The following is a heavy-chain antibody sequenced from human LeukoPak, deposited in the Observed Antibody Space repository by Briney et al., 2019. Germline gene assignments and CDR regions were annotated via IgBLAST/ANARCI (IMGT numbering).Heavy chain of an antibody. CDR2: LSSSGGST. V-gene: IGHV3-23*01. D-gene: IGHD2-2*01. J-gene: IGHJ4*02. CDR1: GFILSNYV. CDR3: ATDLVVVLPAAYDN. Sequence: GGSLRLSCSASGFILSNYVMSWVRQSPGKGLEWVSTLSSSGGSTYHADSVKGRFTISRDNSKNTLYLQMNSLRAEDTAVYYCATDLVVVLPAAYDNWGQGALVTVSS.